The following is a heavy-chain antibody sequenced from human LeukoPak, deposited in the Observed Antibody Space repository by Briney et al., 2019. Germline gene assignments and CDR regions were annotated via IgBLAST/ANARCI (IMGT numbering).Heavy chain of an antibody. V-gene: IGHV3-23*01. Sequence: GGSLRLSCAASGFTFSSYAMSWVRQAPGKGLEWVSAISGSGGSTYYADSVKGRFTISRDNSKNSLYLQMNSLRAEDTAVYYCARPYCSGGSCYFFDYWGQGTLVTVSS. CDR1: GFTFSSYA. CDR2: ISGSGGST. CDR3: ARPYCSGGSCYFFDY. D-gene: IGHD2-15*01. J-gene: IGHJ4*02.